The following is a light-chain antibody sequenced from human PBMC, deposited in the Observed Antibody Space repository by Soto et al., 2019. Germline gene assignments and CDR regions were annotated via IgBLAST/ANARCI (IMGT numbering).Light chain of an antibody. CDR3: QTWGTGIHVV. CDR2: LDSGRSH. J-gene: IGLJ2*01. V-gene: IGLV4-69*01. CDR1: SGHSSYA. Sequence: QLVLTQSPSASASLGASVKLTCTLSSGHSSYAIAWHQQQPEKGPRYLMKLDSGRSHTKGDAIPDRFSGSSSGAERYLTISSLQAEDEADYYCQTWGTGIHVVFGGGTKLTVL.